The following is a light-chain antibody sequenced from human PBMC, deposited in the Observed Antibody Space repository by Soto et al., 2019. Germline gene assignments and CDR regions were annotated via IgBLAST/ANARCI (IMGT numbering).Light chain of an antibody. CDR3: QQYNNWPGYT. Sequence: EIVMTQSPATLSVSPGERATLSCRASQSVSSNLVWYQQKPGQAPRLLIYGASTRATGIPARFSGSGSGTEFTLTISSLQSEDFAVYYCQQYNNWPGYTFGQGTKLEIK. J-gene: IGKJ2*01. CDR2: GAS. V-gene: IGKV3-15*01. CDR1: QSVSSN.